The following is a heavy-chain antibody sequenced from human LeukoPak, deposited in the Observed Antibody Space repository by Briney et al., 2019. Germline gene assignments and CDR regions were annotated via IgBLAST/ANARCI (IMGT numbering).Heavy chain of an antibody. CDR3: AALSGVGVKIGFDH. Sequence: GGSLRLSCAASGFTVSSNHMNWVRQAPGKGLEWVSIIYYGGNTFYADSVKGRFTISRDNSKNTLYLQINSLRAEDTAVYYCAALSGVGVKIGFDHWGQGALVVVS. D-gene: IGHD1-26*01. CDR1: GFTVSSNH. V-gene: IGHV3-66*01. J-gene: IGHJ4*02. CDR2: IYYGGNT.